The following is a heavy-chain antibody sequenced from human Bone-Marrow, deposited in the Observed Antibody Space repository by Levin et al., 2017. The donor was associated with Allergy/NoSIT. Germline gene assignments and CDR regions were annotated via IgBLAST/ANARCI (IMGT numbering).Heavy chain of an antibody. CDR1: GFTFSSYS. CDR3: ARDKRSGGVTPDWYFDL. CDR2: ISSTSSTI. J-gene: IGHJ2*01. D-gene: IGHD2-15*01. V-gene: IGHV3-48*01. Sequence: GESLKISCAASGFTFSSYSMNWVRQAPGKGLEWVSYISSTSSTIYYADSVKGRFTIPTKNSLYLQMNSLRADDTAIYYCARDKRSGGVTPDWYFDLWGRGTLVIVSS.